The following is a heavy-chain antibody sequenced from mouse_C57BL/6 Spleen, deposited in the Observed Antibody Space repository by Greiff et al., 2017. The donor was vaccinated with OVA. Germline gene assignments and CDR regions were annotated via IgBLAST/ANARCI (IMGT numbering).Heavy chain of an antibody. D-gene: IGHD2-1*01. V-gene: IGHV1-15*01. Sequence: VQRVESGAELVRPGASVTLSCKASGYTFTDYEMHWVKQTPVHGLEWIGAIDPETGGTAYNQKFKGKAILTADKSSSTAYMELRSLTSEDSAVYYCTRNYGNIFAYWGQGTLVTVSA. CDR3: TRNYGNIFAY. CDR2: IDPETGGT. J-gene: IGHJ3*01. CDR1: GYTFTDYE.